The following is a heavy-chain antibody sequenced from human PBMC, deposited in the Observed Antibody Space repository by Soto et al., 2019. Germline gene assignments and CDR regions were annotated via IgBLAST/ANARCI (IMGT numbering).Heavy chain of an antibody. Sequence: SETLSLTCTVSGGSISSYYWSWIRQPPGKGLEWIGYIYYSGSTNYNPSLKSRVTISVDTSKNQFSLKLSSVTAADTAGYYCARGLGSEDSFDIWGQGTMVTVSS. CDR2: IYYSGST. D-gene: IGHD2-15*01. V-gene: IGHV4-59*01. J-gene: IGHJ3*02. CDR3: ARGLGSEDSFDI. CDR1: GGSISSYY.